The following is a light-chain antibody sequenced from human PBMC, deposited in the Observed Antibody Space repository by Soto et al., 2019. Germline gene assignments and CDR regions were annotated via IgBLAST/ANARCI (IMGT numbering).Light chain of an antibody. J-gene: IGKJ2*01. CDR1: QCIDTY. CDR2: GAS. Sequence: EIVLTQSPATLSVSPGERATLSCMASQCIDTYLAWYQQKPGQAPRPLIYGASNRATGIPARFSGSGSGTEFTLTISSLQSEDFAVYYCQQYDHWPRGTFGQGTKLEI. CDR3: QQYDHWPRGT. V-gene: IGKV3-15*01.